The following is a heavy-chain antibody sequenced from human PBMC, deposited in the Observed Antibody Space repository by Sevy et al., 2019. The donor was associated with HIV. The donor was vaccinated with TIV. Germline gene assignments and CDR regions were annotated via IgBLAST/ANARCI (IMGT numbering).Heavy chain of an antibody. CDR3: ARGPPDGSYDYFDY. Sequence: LSLTCAASGFTFSSYNMNWVRQAPGKGLEWVSSISGSSNYIYYTESVKGRFIISRDNAKNPLYLQLNSLRADDRAVYYCARGPPDGSYDYFDYWGQGTLVTVSS. V-gene: IGHV3-21*06. J-gene: IGHJ4*02. CDR1: GFTFSSYN. CDR2: ISGSSNYI. D-gene: IGHD1-26*01.